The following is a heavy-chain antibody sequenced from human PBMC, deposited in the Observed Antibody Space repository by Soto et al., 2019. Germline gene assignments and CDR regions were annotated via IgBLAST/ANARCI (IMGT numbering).Heavy chain of an antibody. J-gene: IGHJ4*02. Sequence: LSLTCAVYGGSFSGYYWSWIRQPPGKGLEWIGEINHSGSTNYNPSLKSRVTISVDTPKNQFSLKLSSVTAADTAVYYCARGYDSSGYYYLRTFDYWGQGTLVTVSS. CDR3: ARGYDSSGYYYLRTFDY. D-gene: IGHD3-22*01. CDR1: GGSFSGYY. CDR2: INHSGST. V-gene: IGHV4-34*01.